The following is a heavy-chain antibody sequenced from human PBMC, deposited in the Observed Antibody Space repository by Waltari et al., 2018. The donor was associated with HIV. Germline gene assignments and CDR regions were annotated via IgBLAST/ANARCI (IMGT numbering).Heavy chain of an antibody. CDR1: GFTFSSYW. Sequence: EVQLVESGGGLVQPGGSLRLSCAASGFTFSSYWMSWVRQAPGKGLEWVANIKQDGSEKYYVDSVKGRFTISRDNAKNSLYLQMNSLRAEDTAVYYCARDSDYYDSSGYPDYWGQGTLVTVSS. D-gene: IGHD3-22*01. CDR2: IKQDGSEK. CDR3: ARDSDYYDSSGYPDY. J-gene: IGHJ4*02. V-gene: IGHV3-7*04.